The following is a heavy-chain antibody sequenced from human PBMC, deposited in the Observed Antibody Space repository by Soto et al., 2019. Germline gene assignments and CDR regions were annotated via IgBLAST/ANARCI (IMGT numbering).Heavy chain of an antibody. CDR1: GFTFSSYA. CDR3: AKDAAYCSGDCYTIYHPNYCSGMDV. J-gene: IGHJ6*02. Sequence: EVQLLESGGGLVQPGGSLRLSCAASGFTFSSYAMSWVRQAPGKGLEWVSAISGSGGSTYYADSVKGRFTISRDNSKNTLYLQVNSLRAEDTAVYYCAKDAAYCSGDCYTIYHPNYCSGMDVWGQGTTVTVSS. V-gene: IGHV3-23*01. CDR2: ISGSGGST. D-gene: IGHD2-21*02.